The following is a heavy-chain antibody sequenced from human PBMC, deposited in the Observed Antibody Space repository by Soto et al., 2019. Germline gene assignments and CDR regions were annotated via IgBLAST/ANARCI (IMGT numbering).Heavy chain of an antibody. CDR2: ISYDGSNA. D-gene: IGHD3-10*01. J-gene: IGHJ3*01. V-gene: IGHV3-30*04. Sequence: GGSLRLSCTASGFSFSTYAMYWVRQAPGKGLEWVAIISYDGSNAQYADSVKGRSTVARDNSKNTLYLQMHSLTAEDTAVYYCARDGGGFGELLLNSYDAFDLWGHGKLVTVSS. CDR3: ARDGGGFGELLLNSYDAFDL. CDR1: GFSFSTYA.